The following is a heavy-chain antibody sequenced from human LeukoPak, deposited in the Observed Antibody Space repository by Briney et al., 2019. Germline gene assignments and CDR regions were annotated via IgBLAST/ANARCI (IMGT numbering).Heavy chain of an antibody. V-gene: IGHV3-30*03. CDR2: ISYDGSNK. CDR3: ARGRSSTDYGSGRGVFGY. CDR1: GFTFSSYG. J-gene: IGHJ4*02. D-gene: IGHD3-10*01. Sequence: GGSLRLSCAASGFTFSSYGMHWVRQAPGKGLEWVAVISYDGSNKYYADSVKGRFTISRDNSKNTLYLQMNSLRAEDTAVYYCARGRSSTDYGSGRGVFGYWGQGTLVTVSS.